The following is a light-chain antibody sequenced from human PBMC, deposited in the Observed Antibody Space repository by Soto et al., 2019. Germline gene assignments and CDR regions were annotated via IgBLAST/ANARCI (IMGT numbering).Light chain of an antibody. Sequence: AIQMTQSPSSLSASVGDRVTITCRASQVIRNDLDWYQQKPGKAPKLLIYVASNLQSGVPSRFSGSGSGPDFTLTISSLQPEDFANYYCLQDYTYPRTFGQGTKVESK. J-gene: IGKJ1*01. CDR3: LQDYTYPRT. CDR2: VAS. CDR1: QVIRND. V-gene: IGKV1-6*01.